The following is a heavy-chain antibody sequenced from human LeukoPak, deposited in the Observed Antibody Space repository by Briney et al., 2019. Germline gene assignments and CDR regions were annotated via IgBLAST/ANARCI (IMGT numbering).Heavy chain of an antibody. CDR3: AKGSDYDSIFCPHALDI. CDR1: GFTFSSYC. D-gene: IGHD3-22*01. Sequence: GGSLRLSCAASGFTFSSYCMHWVRQAPGKGLEWVAVISRDESNKYYAASVKGRFTISRDNSKNTLFLQMDSLSAEDTAVFHCAKGSDYDSIFCPHALDIWGQGTMVTVSS. CDR2: ISRDESNK. J-gene: IGHJ3*02. V-gene: IGHV3-30*18.